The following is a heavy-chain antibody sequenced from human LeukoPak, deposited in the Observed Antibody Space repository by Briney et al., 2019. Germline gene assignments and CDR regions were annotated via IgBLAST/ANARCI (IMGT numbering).Heavy chain of an antibody. CDR1: GXSISSYY. D-gene: IGHD5-18*01. CDR3: ARGYSYGYGWFDP. CDR2: IYYSGST. Sequence: SETLSLTCTVSGXSISSYYWSWIRQPPGKGQEWIGYIYYSGSTNYNPSLKSRVTISVDASKNQFSLKLSSVTAADTAVHYCARGYSYGYGWFDPWGQGTLVTVSS. V-gene: IGHV4-59*08. J-gene: IGHJ5*02.